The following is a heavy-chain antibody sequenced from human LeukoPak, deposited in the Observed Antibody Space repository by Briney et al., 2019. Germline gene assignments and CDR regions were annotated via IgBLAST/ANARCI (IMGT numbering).Heavy chain of an antibody. CDR2: LYNTGNI. CDR1: AFTGNSNY. V-gene: IGHV3-53*01. Sequence: PGGSLRLSCAASAFTGNSNYLSWVRQAPGKGLKGGSTLYNTGNIYYADSVKGQFSICTDNSKHTLLRQVNSPIDEDAVVYYCARLTADGRLYFVDWGPGTLVTVSS. CDR3: ARLTADGRLYFVD. J-gene: IGHJ4*02. D-gene: IGHD6-13*01.